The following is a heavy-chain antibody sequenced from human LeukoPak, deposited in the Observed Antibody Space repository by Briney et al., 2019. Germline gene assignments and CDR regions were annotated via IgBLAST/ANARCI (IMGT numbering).Heavy chain of an antibody. Sequence: PSETLSLTCAVYGGSFSGYYWSWIRQPPVKGLEWIGEINHSGSTNYNPSLKSRVTISVDTSKNQFSLKLSSVTAADTAVYYCARELCVGAAGIDYWGQGTLVTVSS. J-gene: IGHJ4*02. CDR3: ARELCVGAAGIDY. CDR1: GGSFSGYY. D-gene: IGHD1-26*01. CDR2: INHSGST. V-gene: IGHV4-34*01.